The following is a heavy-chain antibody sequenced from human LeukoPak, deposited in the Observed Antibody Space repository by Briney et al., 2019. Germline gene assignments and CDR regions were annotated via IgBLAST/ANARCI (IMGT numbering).Heavy chain of an antibody. CDR3: ARHSNWNGGVDWFDP. V-gene: IGHV4-59*08. J-gene: IGHJ5*02. CDR1: GGSISSYY. CDR2: IYYSGST. D-gene: IGHD1-20*01. Sequence: SETLSLTCTVSGGSISSYYWSWIRQPPGKGLEWIGYIYYSGSTNYNPSLKSRVTISVDTSKNQLSLNLNSVTAADTAVYYCARHSNWNGGVDWFDPWGQGTQVTVSS.